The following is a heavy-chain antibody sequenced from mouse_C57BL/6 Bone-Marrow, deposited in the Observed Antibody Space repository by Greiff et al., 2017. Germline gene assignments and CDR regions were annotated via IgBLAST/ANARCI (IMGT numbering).Heavy chain of an antibody. CDR3: ARDAGAMDY. Sequence: EVQLVESGGGLVKPGGSLKLSCAASGFTFSSYSMSWVRQTPEQRLEWVATISDGGSYTYYPDNVKGRFTITRDKAKNHLYLQLSRLKSEDTAMYYCARDAGAMDYWGQGTSVTVSS. J-gene: IGHJ4*01. CDR1: GFTFSSYS. V-gene: IGHV5-4*01. CDR2: ISDGGSYT.